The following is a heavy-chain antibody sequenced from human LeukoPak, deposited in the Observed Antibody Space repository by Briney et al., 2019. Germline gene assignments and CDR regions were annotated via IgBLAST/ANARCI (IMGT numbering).Heavy chain of an antibody. CDR3: ITPLPYSAQ. D-gene: IGHD2-21*01. CDR2: IKPKTDGETT. J-gene: IGHJ4*02. V-gene: IGHV3-15*07. Sequence: RRTLRLSPAASGFTFSNADKNSVPQAPRTRLEWVGRIKPKTDGETTEYAAPVKDRFPIPRKNSKSMMYLQMNSLKTEDTAVYYCITPLPYSAQGGQGTLVTVSS. CDR1: GFTFSNAD.